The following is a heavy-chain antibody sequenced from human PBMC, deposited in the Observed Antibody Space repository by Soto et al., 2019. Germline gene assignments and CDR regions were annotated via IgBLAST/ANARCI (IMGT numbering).Heavy chain of an antibody. CDR3: AKDFRYSSSCSFDY. J-gene: IGHJ4*02. CDR1: GFTFDDYA. V-gene: IGHV3-9*01. CDR2: ISWNSGSM. D-gene: IGHD6-13*01. Sequence: GGSLRLSCAASGFTFDDYAMHWVRQAPGKGLEWVSGISWNSGSMGYADSVKGRFTISRDNAKNSLYLQMNSLRAEDTAVYYCAKDFRYSSSCSFDYWGQGTLATVSS.